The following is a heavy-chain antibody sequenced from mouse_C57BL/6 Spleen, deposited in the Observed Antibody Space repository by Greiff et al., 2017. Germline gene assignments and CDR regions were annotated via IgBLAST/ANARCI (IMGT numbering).Heavy chain of an antibody. Sequence: QVQLQQSGAELVRPGASVTLSCKASGYTFTDYEMHWVKQTPVHGLEWIGAIDPETGGTAYNQKFKGKAILTADKSSSTAYMELRSLTSEDSAVYYCTRYDGYYGGYWGQGTTLTVSS. CDR2: IDPETGGT. J-gene: IGHJ2*01. V-gene: IGHV1-15*01. CDR1: GYTFTDYE. CDR3: TRYDGYYGGY. D-gene: IGHD2-3*01.